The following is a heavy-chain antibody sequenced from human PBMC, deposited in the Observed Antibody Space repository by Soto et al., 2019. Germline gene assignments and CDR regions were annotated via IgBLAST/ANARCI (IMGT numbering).Heavy chain of an antibody. V-gene: IGHV3-48*03. CDR2: INTAGSTK. Sequence: PGGSLRLSCAASGFTFSNFEMHWVRQAPGKGLEWVSYINTAGSTKYYAESVKGRFTISRDNARNTLYLQMNSLRAEDTAVYYCARDSSGYYGAFDIWGHGTRVTVSS. D-gene: IGHD3-22*01. J-gene: IGHJ3*02. CDR3: ARDSSGYYGAFDI. CDR1: GFTFSNFE.